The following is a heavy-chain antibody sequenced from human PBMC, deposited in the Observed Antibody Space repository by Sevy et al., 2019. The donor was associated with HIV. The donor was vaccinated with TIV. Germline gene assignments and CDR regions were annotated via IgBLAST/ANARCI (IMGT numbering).Heavy chain of an antibody. V-gene: IGHV3-11*01. CDR2: ISSSGSTI. CDR1: GFTFSDYY. CDR3: ARDPRDYYDSSGNYYYYGMDV. J-gene: IGHJ6*02. D-gene: IGHD3-22*01. Sequence: GGSLRLSCAASGFTFSDYYMSWIRQAPGKGLEWVSYISSSGSTIYYADSVKGRFTISRDNAKNSLYLQMNSLRAEDMAVYYCARDPRDYYDSSGNYYYYGMDVWGQGTTVTVSS.